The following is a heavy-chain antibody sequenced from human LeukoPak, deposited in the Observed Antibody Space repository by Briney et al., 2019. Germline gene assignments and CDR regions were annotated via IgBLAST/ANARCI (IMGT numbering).Heavy chain of an antibody. D-gene: IGHD4-17*01. J-gene: IGHJ2*01. CDR1: GYTSTSYD. CDR2: MNPNSGNT. V-gene: IGHV1-8*01. CDR3: AADRGPDYGDTPPMPHFDL. Sequence: GASVKVSCKASGYTSTSYDINWVRQATGQGLEWMGWMNPNSGNTGYAQKFQERVTITRDMSTSTAYMELSSLRSEDTAVYYCAADRGPDYGDTPPMPHFDLWGRGTLVTVSS.